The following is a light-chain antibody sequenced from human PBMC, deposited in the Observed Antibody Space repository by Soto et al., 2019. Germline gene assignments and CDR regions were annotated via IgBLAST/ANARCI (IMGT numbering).Light chain of an antibody. J-gene: IGKJ2*01. CDR1: QSLLYSSNNKNY. CDR3: QLYYNSPPYT. Sequence: DIVMTQSPDSLAVSLGERATINCKSSQSLLYSSNNKNYLAWYQQKPGQPPKLLIYWASTRESGVPDRFSGSGSWTDFTITISSLQAEDVAIYYCQLYYNSPPYTFGQGTKLEIK. V-gene: IGKV4-1*01. CDR2: WAS.